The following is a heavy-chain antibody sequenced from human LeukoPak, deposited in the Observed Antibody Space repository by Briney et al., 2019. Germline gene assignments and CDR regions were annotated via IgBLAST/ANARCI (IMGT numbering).Heavy chain of an antibody. D-gene: IGHD6-6*01. CDR2: IIPIFGTA. J-gene: IGHJ4*02. V-gene: IGHV1-69*13. CDR3: ARADRLGIAARLSLAY. Sequence: SVKVSCKASGYTFTSYDINWVRQAPGQGLEWMGGIIPIFGTANYAQKFQGRVTITADESTSTAYMELSSPRPEDTAVYYCARADRLGIAARLSLAYWGQGTLVTVSS. CDR1: GYTFTSYD.